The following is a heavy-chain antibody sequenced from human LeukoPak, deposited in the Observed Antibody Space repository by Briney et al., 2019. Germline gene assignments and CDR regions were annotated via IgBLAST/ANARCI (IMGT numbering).Heavy chain of an antibody. CDR2: INPSGGST. D-gene: IGHD2-21*02. CDR1: GYTFTSYY. V-gene: IGHV1-46*01. Sequence: ASVKVSCKASGYTFTSYYMHWVRQAPGQGLEWMGIINPSGGSTSYAQKFQGRVTMTRDTSTSTVYMELSSLRSEDTAVYYCARSRTNIVVVTAPADYWGQGTLVTVSS. CDR3: ARSRTNIVVVTAPADY. J-gene: IGHJ4*02.